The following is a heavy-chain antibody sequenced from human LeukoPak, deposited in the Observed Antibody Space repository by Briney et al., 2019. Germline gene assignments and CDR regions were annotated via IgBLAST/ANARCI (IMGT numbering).Heavy chain of an antibody. CDR2: ISSSSNYI. CDR3: ARGCSGGSCYYWYFNL. J-gene: IGHJ2*01. CDR1: GFTFSSYS. D-gene: IGHD2-15*01. Sequence: NPGGSLRLSCAASGFTFSSYSINWVRQAPGKGLEWVSSISSSSNYIYYADSVKGRFTISRDNAKNSLYLQMNSLRAEDTAVYYCARGCSGGSCYYWYFNLWGRGTLVTVSS. V-gene: IGHV3-21*06.